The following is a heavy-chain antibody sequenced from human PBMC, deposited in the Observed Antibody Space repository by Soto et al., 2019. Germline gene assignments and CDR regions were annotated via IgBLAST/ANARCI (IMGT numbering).Heavy chain of an antibody. Sequence: EVQLVESGGGLVKPGGSLRLSCAASGFTFSTYSMSWVRQAPGKGLEWVSSISSSSSYIYYADSVKGRFTISRDNAKNSLDLQMNSLSAEDTAVYYCARWGGSYHFDYWGQGTLVTVSS. J-gene: IGHJ4*02. D-gene: IGHD1-26*01. V-gene: IGHV3-21*01. CDR3: ARWGGSYHFDY. CDR2: ISSSSSYI. CDR1: GFTFSTYS.